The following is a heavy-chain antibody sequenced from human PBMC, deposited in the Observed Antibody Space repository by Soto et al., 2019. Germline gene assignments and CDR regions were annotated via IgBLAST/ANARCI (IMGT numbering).Heavy chain of an antibody. CDR2: IDPSDSYT. CDR1: GYSFTTYW. Sequence: PGESLKISCEASGYSFTTYWITWVRQMPGKGLEWMGRIDPSDSYTTYSPSFQGQGHVSISIDKSINTAYLQWSSLKASDSAMYYCARGDYSNLFDYWGQGTLVTVSS. CDR3: ARGDYSNLFDY. V-gene: IGHV5-10-1*01. D-gene: IGHD2-15*01. J-gene: IGHJ4*02.